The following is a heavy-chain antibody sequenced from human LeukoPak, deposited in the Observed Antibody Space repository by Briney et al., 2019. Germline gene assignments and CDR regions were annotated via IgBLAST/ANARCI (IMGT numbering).Heavy chain of an antibody. CDR3: VRGGDGYNLGAFDI. V-gene: IGHV4-59*11. CDR1: GGSISSHY. J-gene: IGHJ3*02. D-gene: IGHD5-24*01. Sequence: SETLSLTCTVSGGSISSHYWSWIRQPPGKGLEWIGYIYLSGSTNYKPSLKSRVTISVDTSKNQFSLKLSSVTAADTAVYYCVRGGDGYNLGAFDIWGQGTMVTVSS. CDR2: IYLSGST.